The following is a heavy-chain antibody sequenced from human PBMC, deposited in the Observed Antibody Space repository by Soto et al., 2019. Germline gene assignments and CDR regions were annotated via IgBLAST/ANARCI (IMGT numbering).Heavy chain of an antibody. V-gene: IGHV3-64*01. D-gene: IGHD6-6*01. CDR3: ARRARPDFYYMDV. J-gene: IGHJ6*03. Sequence: PGGSLRLSCAASGFTHSGYAMDWVRQAPGKGLEYVSGISTNGVGTYYANSVQGRFTISRDNSKNTVYLQMGSLRPEDMAVYYCARRARPDFYYMDVWGKGTTVTVSS. CDR2: ISTNGVGT. CDR1: GFTHSGYA.